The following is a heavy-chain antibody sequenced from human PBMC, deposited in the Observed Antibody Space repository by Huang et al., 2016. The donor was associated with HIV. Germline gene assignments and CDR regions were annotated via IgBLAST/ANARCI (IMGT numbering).Heavy chain of an antibody. CDR2: ISDDGSNK. D-gene: IGHD3-22*01. J-gene: IGHJ1*01. V-gene: IGHV3-30*18. CDR3: AKSPYDSSGYFHQEYFQH. Sequence: QVQLVESGGGVVQPGRSLRLSCAASGFTFSNYGMHWVRQGPGKGLEWVELISDDGSNKYYVDSVKGRFTISRDNSKKTVYLQMNSLEAEDTAVFFCAKSPYDSSGYFHQEYFQHWGQGTLVTVSS. CDR1: GFTFSNYG.